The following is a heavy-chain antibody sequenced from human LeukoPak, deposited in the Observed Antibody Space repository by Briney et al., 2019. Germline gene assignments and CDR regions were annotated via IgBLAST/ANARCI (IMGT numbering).Heavy chain of an antibody. D-gene: IGHD6-6*01. CDR3: ARENSSGRYGMDV. J-gene: IGHJ6*02. CDR1: GFTVSSNY. Sequence: GGSLRLSCAASGFTVSSNYMSWVRQAPGKGLEWVSVIYSGGSTYYADSVKGRFTISRDNSKNTLYLQMNSLRAEDTAVYYCARENSSGRYGMDVWGQRTTVTVSS. V-gene: IGHV3-53*01. CDR2: IYSGGST.